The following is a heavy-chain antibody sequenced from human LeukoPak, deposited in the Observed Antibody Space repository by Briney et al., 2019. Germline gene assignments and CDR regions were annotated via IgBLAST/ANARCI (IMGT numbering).Heavy chain of an antibody. CDR3: ATNIVGPTLDY. D-gene: IGHD1-26*01. CDR2: TNSDGSTT. J-gene: IGHJ4*02. CDR1: GFTFSSYW. V-gene: IGHV3-74*01. Sequence: TGGSLRLSCAAPGFTFSSYWMHWVRQAPGKGLVWVSGTNSDGSTTAYADSVKGRFTISRDNAKNTLYLQMNSLRAEDTAMYYCATNIVGPTLDYWGQGTLVTVSS.